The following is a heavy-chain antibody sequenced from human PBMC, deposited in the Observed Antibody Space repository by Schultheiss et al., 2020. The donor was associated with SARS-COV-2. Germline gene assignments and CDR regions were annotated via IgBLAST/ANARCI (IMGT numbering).Heavy chain of an antibody. CDR1: GGSVSSGSYY. J-gene: IGHJ4*02. V-gene: IGHV4-61*01. Sequence: SETLSLTCTVSGGSVSSGSYYWSWIRQPPGKGLEWIGYIYYSGSTYYNPSLKSRVTISVDTSKNQFSLKLSSVTAADTAVYYCARGHGSSWYYFDYWGQGTLVTVSS. D-gene: IGHD6-13*01. CDR2: IYYSGST. CDR3: ARGHGSSWYYFDY.